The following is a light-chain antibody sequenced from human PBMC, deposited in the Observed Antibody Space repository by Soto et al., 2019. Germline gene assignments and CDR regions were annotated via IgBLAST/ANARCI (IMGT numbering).Light chain of an antibody. Sequence: EIVMTQSPATLSVSPGERATLSCRASQSVSSKLAWYQQKPGQAPRLLIYGPATRATGTPPSFSCSVAGQEFTITLPSLQSQDFPVYYCQQYNNWPPWKFGQGTKV. V-gene: IGKV3-15*01. CDR2: GPA. CDR1: QSVSSK. J-gene: IGKJ1*01. CDR3: QQYNNWPPWK.